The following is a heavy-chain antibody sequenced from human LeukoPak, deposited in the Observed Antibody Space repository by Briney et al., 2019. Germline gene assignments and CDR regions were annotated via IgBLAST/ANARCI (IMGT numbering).Heavy chain of an antibody. CDR2: IYYDGTT. J-gene: IGHJ3*02. V-gene: IGHV4-39*01. CDR1: GGSISTTSYY. CDR3: ARHFRREVLIGSAFDI. D-gene: IGHD3-22*01. Sequence: SETLSLTCTASGGSISTTSYYWAWIRQPPGKGLEWIVSIYYDGTTYYNPSLKSRVTTSIDTSKNQFSLSLSSVTATDTAVYYCARHFRREVLIGSAFDIWGQGTMVTVSS.